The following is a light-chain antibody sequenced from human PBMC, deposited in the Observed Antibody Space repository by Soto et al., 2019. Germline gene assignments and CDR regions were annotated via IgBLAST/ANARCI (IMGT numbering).Light chain of an antibody. CDR1: QSISSK. CDR2: GAV. V-gene: IGKV3-15*01. J-gene: IGKJ1*01. Sequence: EVVMTQSPAVLSVSPGETATLSCRASQSISSKLAWYQQKPGQAPRLLIYGAVTRSTGIPPRFSGSGSTTDFTLTISSLHSEDCAVYYCQQDNNWLSWTFGKGTKVEIK. CDR3: QQDNNWLSWT.